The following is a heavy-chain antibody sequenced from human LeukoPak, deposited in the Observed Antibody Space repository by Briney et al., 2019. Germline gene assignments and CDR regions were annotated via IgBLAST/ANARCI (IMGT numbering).Heavy chain of an antibody. CDR1: GGSFSSYY. Sequence: PSETLSLTCTVSGGSFSSYYWSWIRQPPGKGLEWIGSIYYSGSTDYNPSLKSRVTISVDTSKNQFSLKLSSVTAADTAVYYCARVGDYVWGSYRGYFDYWGQGTLVTVSS. D-gene: IGHD3-16*02. J-gene: IGHJ4*02. V-gene: IGHV4-59*01. CDR2: IYYSGST. CDR3: ARVGDYVWGSYRGYFDY.